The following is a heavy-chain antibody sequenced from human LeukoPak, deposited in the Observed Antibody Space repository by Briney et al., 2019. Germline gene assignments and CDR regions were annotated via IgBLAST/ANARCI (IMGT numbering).Heavy chain of an antibody. CDR1: GFTFSSYS. CDR3: ASKPFGVAITEHWYFDL. Sequence: GGSLRLSCAASGFTFSSYSMNWVRQAPGKGLEWVSSISSSSYIYYADSVKGRFTISRDNAKNSLYLQMNSLRAEDTAVYYCASKPFGVAITEHWYFDLWGRGTLVTVSS. J-gene: IGHJ2*01. V-gene: IGHV3-21*01. CDR2: ISSSSYI. D-gene: IGHD3-3*01.